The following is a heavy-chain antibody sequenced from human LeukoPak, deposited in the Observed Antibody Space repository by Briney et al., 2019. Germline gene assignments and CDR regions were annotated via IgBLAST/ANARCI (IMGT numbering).Heavy chain of an antibody. J-gene: IGHJ4*02. CDR3: AVLTGYYGV. CDR2: INTDGSST. D-gene: IGHD3-9*01. Sequence: GGSLRLSCAASGFIFSSSWMRWVRQVPGRGLVWVSGINTDGSSTGYADSVKGRFTISRDNARDTVYLQMNSLGAEDTAVYYCAVLTGYYGVWGQGTLVTVSS. CDR1: GFIFSSSW. V-gene: IGHV3-74*01.